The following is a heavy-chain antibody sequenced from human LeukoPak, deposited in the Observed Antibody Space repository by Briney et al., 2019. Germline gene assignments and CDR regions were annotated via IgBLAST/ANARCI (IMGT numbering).Heavy chain of an antibody. CDR1: GGTFSSYA. CDR3: ASDPGVTGTTNNKYYYYMDV. J-gene: IGHJ6*03. CDR2: IIPIFGTA. D-gene: IGHD1-7*01. Sequence: SVKVSCKASGGTFSSYAISWVRQAPGQGLEWMGGIIPIFGTANYAQKFQGRVTITTDESTSTAYMELSSLRSEDTAVYYCASDPGVTGTTNNKYYYYMDVWGKGTTVTVSS. V-gene: IGHV1-69*05.